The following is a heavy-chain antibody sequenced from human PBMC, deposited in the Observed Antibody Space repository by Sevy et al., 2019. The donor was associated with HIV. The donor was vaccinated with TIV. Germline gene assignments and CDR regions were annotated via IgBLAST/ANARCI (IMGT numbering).Heavy chain of an antibody. J-gene: IGHJ4*02. CDR3: ARASKYYYDSSGYHDY. D-gene: IGHD3-22*01. CDR2: IKQDGSEK. V-gene: IGHV3-7*01. CDR1: GFTFSSYW. Sequence: GGSLRLSCAASGFTFSSYWMSWVRQAPGKGLEWVANIKQDGSEKYYVDSVKGRFTISRDNAKNSLYLQMNSLRAEDKDVYYCARASKYYYDSSGYHDYWGQGTLVTVSS.